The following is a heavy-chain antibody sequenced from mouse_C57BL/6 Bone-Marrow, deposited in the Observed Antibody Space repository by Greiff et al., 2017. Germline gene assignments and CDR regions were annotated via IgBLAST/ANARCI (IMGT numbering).Heavy chain of an antibody. CDR1: GFTFSDYG. D-gene: IGHD2-5*01. CDR2: ISSGSSTI. CDR3: ARGGYSNGSYYAMDY. V-gene: IGHV5-17*01. Sequence: EVMLVESGGGLVKPGGSLKLSCAASGFTFSDYGMHWVRQAPEKGLEWVAYISSGSSTIYYADTVKGRFTISRDNANNTLFLQMTSLRSEDTAMYYCARGGYSNGSYYAMDYWGQGTSVTVSS. J-gene: IGHJ4*01.